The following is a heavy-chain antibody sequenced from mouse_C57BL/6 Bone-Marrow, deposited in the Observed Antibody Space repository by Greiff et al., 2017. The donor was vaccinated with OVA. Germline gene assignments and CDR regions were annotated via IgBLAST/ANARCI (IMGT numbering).Heavy chain of an antibody. Sequence: QVQLQQPGTELVKPGASVKLSCKASGYTFTSYWMHWVKQRPGQGLEWIGNINPSNGGTNYNEKFKSKATLTVDKSSSTAYMQLSSLTSEDAAVYYGASYGYDLNYFDYWGQGTTLTVSS. J-gene: IGHJ2*01. D-gene: IGHD2-2*01. CDR1: GYTFTSYW. V-gene: IGHV1-53*01. CDR3: ASYGYDLNYFDY. CDR2: INPSNGGT.